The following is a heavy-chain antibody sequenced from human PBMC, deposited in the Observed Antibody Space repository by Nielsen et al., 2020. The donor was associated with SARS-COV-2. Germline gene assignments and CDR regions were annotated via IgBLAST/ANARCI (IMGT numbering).Heavy chain of an antibody. CDR2: INHSGST. J-gene: IGHJ5*02. V-gene: IGHV4-34*01. Sequence: SETLSLTCAVYGGSFSGYYWSWIRQPPGKGLEWIGEINHSGSTNYNPSLKSRVTISVDTSKNQFSLKLSSVTAADTAVYYCARGLGIFGVVIIKDWFDPRGQGTLVTVSS. CDR1: GGSFSGYY. CDR3: ARGLGIFGVVIIKDWFDP. D-gene: IGHD3-3*01.